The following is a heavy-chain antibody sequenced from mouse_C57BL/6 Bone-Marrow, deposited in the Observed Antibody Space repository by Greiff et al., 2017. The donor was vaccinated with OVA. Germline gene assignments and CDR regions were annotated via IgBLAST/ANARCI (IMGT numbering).Heavy chain of an antibody. D-gene: IGHD4-1*01. CDR2: IYPRSGNT. J-gene: IGHJ3*01. V-gene: IGHV1-81*01. CDR3: ARELGRRMAY. Sequence: VKLMESGAELARPGASVKLSCKASGYTFTSYGISWVKQRTGQGLEWIGEIYPRSGNTYYNEKFKGKATLTADKSSSTAYMELRSLTSEDSAVYFCARELGRRMAYWGQGTLVTVSA. CDR1: GYTFTSYG.